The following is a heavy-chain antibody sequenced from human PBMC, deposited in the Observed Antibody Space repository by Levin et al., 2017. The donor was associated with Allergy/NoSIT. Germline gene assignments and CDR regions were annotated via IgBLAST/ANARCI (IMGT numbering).Heavy chain of an antibody. V-gene: IGHV3-13*01. CDR2: IGSAGDT. CDR3: ARDSGSGLDY. D-gene: IGHD6-19*01. CDR1: GFSFSTYG. Sequence: PVESLKISCAASGFSFSTYGMDWVRQATGKGLEWVSHIGSAGDTYYPDSVKGRFTISRENAKNSLYLQMNSLRAGDTAVYYCARDSGSGLDYWGQGTLVTVSS. J-gene: IGHJ4*02.